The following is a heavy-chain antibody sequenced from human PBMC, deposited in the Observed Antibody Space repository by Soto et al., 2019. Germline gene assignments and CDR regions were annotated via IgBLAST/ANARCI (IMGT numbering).Heavy chain of an antibody. CDR1: GGSISSGGYY. V-gene: IGHV4-31*03. Sequence: PSETLSLTCTVSGGSISSGGYYWSWIRQHPGKGLEWIGYIYYSGSTYYNPSLKSRVTISVDTSKNQFSLKLSSVTAADTAVYYCARDSVTMVRGNEKLNWFDPWGQGTLVTVSS. CDR3: ARDSVTMVRGNEKLNWFDP. D-gene: IGHD3-10*01. J-gene: IGHJ5*02. CDR2: IYYSGST.